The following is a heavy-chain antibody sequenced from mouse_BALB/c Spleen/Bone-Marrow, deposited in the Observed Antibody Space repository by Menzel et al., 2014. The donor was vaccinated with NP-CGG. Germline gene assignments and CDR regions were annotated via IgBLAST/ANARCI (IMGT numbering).Heavy chain of an antibody. J-gene: IGHJ3*01. CDR2: IDPANGNT. CDR1: GFNIKDTY. Sequence: VQLQQSGAELVKPGASVKLSCTASGFNIKDTYMHWVKQRPEQSLEWIGRIDPANGNTKYDPKFQGKATITADTSSNSAYLQLSSLTSEDAAFYYCAMITTGAWFAYWGQGTLVTVSA. CDR3: AMITTGAWFAY. V-gene: IGHV14-3*02. D-gene: IGHD2-4*01.